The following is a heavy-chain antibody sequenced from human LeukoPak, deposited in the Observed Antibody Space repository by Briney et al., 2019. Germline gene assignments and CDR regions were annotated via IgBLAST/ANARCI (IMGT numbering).Heavy chain of an antibody. CDR3: RGTRAKIAVAGDFDY. CDR2: INHSGST. CDR1: GGSISSSSYY. V-gene: IGHV4-39*07. J-gene: IGHJ4*02. Sequence: SETLSLTCTVSGGSISSSSYYWSWIRQPPGKGLEWIGEINHSGSTNYNPSLKSRVTISVDTSKNQFSLKLSSVTAADTAVYYCRGTRAKIAVAGDFDYWGQGTLVTVSS. D-gene: IGHD6-19*01.